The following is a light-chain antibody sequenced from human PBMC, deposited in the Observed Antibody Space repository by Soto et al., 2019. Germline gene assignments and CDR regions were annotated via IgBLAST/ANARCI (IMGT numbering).Light chain of an antibody. CDR2: DAS. Sequence: EMVMTQFPATLSVSPGERATLSCRASQSVSSNLAWYQQKPGQAPRLLIYDASTRATGVPGRFSGSGSGTEFTLTISSLQSEDFAVYYCQQYDNWPRTFGQGTKVDIK. CDR3: QQYDNWPRT. CDR1: QSVSSN. J-gene: IGKJ1*01. V-gene: IGKV3-15*01.